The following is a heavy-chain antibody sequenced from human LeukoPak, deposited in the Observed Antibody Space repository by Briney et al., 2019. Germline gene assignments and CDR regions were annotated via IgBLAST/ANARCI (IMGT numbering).Heavy chain of an antibody. D-gene: IGHD4-11*01. CDR1: GGSISSSSYY. J-gene: IGHJ6*04. CDR2: IYYSGST. Sequence: PSETLSLTCTVSGGSISSSSYYWGWIRQPPGKGLEWIGSIYYSGSTYYNPSLKSRVTISVDTSKNQFSLKLSFVTAADTAVYYCARHRLVTYSNYVMDVWGKGTTVTVSS. CDR3: ARHRLVTYSNYVMDV. V-gene: IGHV4-39*01.